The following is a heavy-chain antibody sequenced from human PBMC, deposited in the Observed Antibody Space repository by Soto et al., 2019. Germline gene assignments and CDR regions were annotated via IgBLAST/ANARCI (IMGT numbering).Heavy chain of an antibody. CDR2: IFDNGDD. CDR1: GVSSTSFY. V-gene: IGHV4-59*13. CDR3: ARGWGSKWYYFDS. D-gene: IGHD3-16*01. Sequence: QVRLQESGPGVVRPSETLSLTCTVSGVSSTSFYWSWLRQSPGKGLEWIGYIFDNGDDKYNPSLMSRLTMSIDMSKNEFSLRLKSVTAADTAMYYCARGWGSKWYYFDSWGEGTLVTVSS. J-gene: IGHJ4*02.